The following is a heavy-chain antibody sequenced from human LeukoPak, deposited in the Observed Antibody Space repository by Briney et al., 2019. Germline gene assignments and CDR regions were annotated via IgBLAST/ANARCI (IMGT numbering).Heavy chain of an antibody. D-gene: IGHD2-8*01. Sequence: PSETLSLTCTVSGGSISSYYWSWIRQPPGKGLEWIGYIYYSGSTNYNPSLKSRVTISVDTSKNQFSLKLSSVTAADTAVYYCARDLSGCTNGVCYKHYYYMGVWGKGTTVTVSS. CDR3: ARDLSGCTNGVCYKHYYYMGV. V-gene: IGHV4-59*01. CDR2: IYYSGST. J-gene: IGHJ6*03. CDR1: GGSISSYY.